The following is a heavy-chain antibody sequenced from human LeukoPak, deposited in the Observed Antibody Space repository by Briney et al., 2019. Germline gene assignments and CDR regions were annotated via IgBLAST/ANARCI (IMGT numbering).Heavy chain of an antibody. Sequence: PSGTLSLTCTVSGGSISSYYWSWIRQPPGKGLEWIGRIYTSGSTNYNPSLKSRVTISVDTSKNQFSLKLSSVTAADTAVYYCARESYAYYYYMDVWGKGTTVTVSS. CDR3: ARESYAYYYYMDV. J-gene: IGHJ6*03. CDR1: GGSISSYY. CDR2: IYTSGST. V-gene: IGHV4-4*08. D-gene: IGHD4-17*01.